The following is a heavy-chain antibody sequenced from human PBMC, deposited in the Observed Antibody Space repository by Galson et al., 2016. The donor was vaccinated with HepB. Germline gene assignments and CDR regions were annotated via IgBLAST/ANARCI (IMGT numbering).Heavy chain of an antibody. J-gene: IGHJ6*02. Sequence: SVKVSCKASGYSFTRYGITWVRQAPGQGLEWLGWISPYNGNANYAQKFQGRVTMTRDTSTSTAYMELRSLRYDDTAVYYCATYPSYGDYGGYYYGMDVWGQGTTVTVSS. CDR1: GYSFTRYG. D-gene: IGHD4-17*01. V-gene: IGHV1-18*01. CDR2: ISPYNGNA. CDR3: ATYPSYGDYGGYYYGMDV.